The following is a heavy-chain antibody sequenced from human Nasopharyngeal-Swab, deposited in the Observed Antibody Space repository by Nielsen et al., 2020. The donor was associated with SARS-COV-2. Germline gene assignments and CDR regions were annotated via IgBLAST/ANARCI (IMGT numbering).Heavy chain of an antibody. CDR1: GFTFSSYW. J-gene: IGHJ4*02. D-gene: IGHD7-27*01. CDR3: AREDWGKLDY. Sequence: GESLKISCAASGFTFSSYWMSWVRQAPGKGLEWVANIKQDGSAIYHVDSLKGRFTISRDNAKNSLYLQMNSLRAGDTAVYYCAREDWGKLDYWGQGTLVTVSS. V-gene: IGHV3-7*04. CDR2: IKQDGSAI.